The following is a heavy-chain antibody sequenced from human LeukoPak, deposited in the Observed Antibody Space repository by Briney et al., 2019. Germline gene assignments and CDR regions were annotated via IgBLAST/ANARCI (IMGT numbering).Heavy chain of an antibody. CDR2: IKRDGSEK. D-gene: IGHD6-19*01. Sequence: PGGSLRLSCAASGFTFSSYWMSWVRQAPGKGLEWVANIKRDGSEKYYVDSVKGRFTISRDNAKNSLYLQMNSLRAEDTAVYYCTRDSDSGWYGYYYYYYMDVWGKGTTVTVSS. CDR1: GFTFSSYW. J-gene: IGHJ6*03. V-gene: IGHV3-7*01. CDR3: TRDSDSGWYGYYYYYYMDV.